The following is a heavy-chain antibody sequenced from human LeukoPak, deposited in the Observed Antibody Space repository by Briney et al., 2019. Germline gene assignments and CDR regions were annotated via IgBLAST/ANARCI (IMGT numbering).Heavy chain of an antibody. Sequence: GGSLRLSCAASGFTFSTYGMHWVRQAPGKGLERVAFIRYDGSIKYYADSVKGRFTISRDNSKSTLYLQLNSLRAEDTALYYCAKVFGVAVAGTRGFFDSWGQGTLVTVSS. CDR3: AKVFGVAVAGTRGFFDS. CDR1: GFTFSTYG. D-gene: IGHD6-19*01. CDR2: IRYDGSIK. J-gene: IGHJ4*02. V-gene: IGHV3-30*02.